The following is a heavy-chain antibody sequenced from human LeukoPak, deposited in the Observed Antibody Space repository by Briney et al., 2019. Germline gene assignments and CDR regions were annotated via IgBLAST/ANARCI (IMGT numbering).Heavy chain of an antibody. CDR3: ARADRLHGGPYLIGP. D-gene: IGHD2-21*01. CDR2: INSNSGGT. CDR1: GYSFTDYY. Sequence: ASVKVSCKTSGYSFTDYYMHWVRQAPGQGLEWMGWINSNSGGTSAAQKFQGRVTMTRDTSITTVYMEVSWLTSDDTAIYYCARADRLHGGPYLIGPWGQGTLVTVSS. J-gene: IGHJ5*02. V-gene: IGHV1-2*02.